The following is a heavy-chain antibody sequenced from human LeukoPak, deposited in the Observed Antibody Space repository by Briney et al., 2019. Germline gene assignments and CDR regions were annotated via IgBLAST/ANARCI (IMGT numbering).Heavy chain of an antibody. D-gene: IGHD1-1*01. J-gene: IGHJ5*02. Sequence: RPSQTLFLTCTVSGGSISSGGYYWSWIRQHPGKGLEWIGYIYYSGSTYYNPSLKSRVTISVDTSKNQFSLKLSSVTAADTAVYYCARGVRSGTDWFDPWGQGTLVTVSS. V-gene: IGHV4-31*03. CDR3: ARGVRSGTDWFDP. CDR1: GGSISSGGYY. CDR2: IYYSGST.